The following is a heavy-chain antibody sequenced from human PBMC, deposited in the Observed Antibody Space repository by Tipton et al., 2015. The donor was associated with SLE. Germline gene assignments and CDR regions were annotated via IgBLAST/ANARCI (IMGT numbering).Heavy chain of an antibody. CDR1: GFTFSDFW. J-gene: IGHJ6*03. D-gene: IGHD1-14*01. CDR2: IIGDASGA. Sequence: GSLRLSCAASGFTFSDFWMWWVRQAPGKGLEWVGRIIGDASGANYADSVTGRFTISRDNAQNTVYLQMNDLRVEDTAVYYCARRALTWAYYYYMDVWGKGTTVTASS. CDR3: ARRALTWAYYYYMDV. V-gene: IGHV3-74*01.